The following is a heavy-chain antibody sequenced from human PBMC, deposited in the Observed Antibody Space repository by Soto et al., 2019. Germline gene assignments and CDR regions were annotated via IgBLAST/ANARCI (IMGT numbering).Heavy chain of an antibody. V-gene: IGHV1-8*01. J-gene: IGHJ6*03. Sequence: ASVKVSCKASGYTFTSYDINWVRQATGQGLEWMGWMNPNSGNTGYAQKFQGRVTMTRNTSISTAYMELSSLRSEDTAVYYCARGGSYSSSWRPYYYSYRDVWEKGTPVTVSS. D-gene: IGHD6-13*01. CDR3: ARGGSYSSSWRPYYYSYRDV. CDR2: MNPNSGNT. CDR1: GYTFTSYD.